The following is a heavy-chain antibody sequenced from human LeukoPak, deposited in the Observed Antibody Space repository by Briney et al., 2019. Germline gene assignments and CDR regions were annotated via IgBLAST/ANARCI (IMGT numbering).Heavy chain of an antibody. Sequence: QSGGSLRLSCEASKFTFTNYWMTWVRQAPGKGLEWVAHIKQDGSEKYYVDSVKGRFTISRDNAKNSLYLQMNSLRAEDTAVYYCAREQWVHDYYYYYMDVWGKGTTVTVSS. CDR2: IKQDGSEK. J-gene: IGHJ6*03. D-gene: IGHD2-8*01. CDR1: KFTFTNYW. V-gene: IGHV3-7*01. CDR3: AREQWVHDYYYYYMDV.